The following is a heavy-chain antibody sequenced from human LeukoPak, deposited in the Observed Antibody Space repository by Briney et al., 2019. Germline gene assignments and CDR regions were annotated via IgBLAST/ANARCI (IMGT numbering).Heavy chain of an antibody. V-gene: IGHV1-46*01. CDR2: INPSGGST. CDR1: GYTFTSNY. Sequence: GASVTVSFTASGYTFTSNYIHWVRQAPGQGLEWMGIINPSGGSTNYAQKFQGRVTMTRDTSTSTVYMELSSLRSEDTAVYYCARAAGIVVVVAATLDYWGQGTLVTVSS. D-gene: IGHD2-15*01. J-gene: IGHJ4*02. CDR3: ARAAGIVVVVAATLDY.